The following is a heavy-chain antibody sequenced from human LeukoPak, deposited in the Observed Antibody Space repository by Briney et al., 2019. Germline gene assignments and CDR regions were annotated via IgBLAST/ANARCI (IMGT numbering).Heavy chain of an antibody. CDR3: ASDWKQGAFNI. V-gene: IGHV4-38-2*02. D-gene: IGHD1-1*01. Sequence: PSETLSLTCTVSGYSISSGYYWAWIRQPPGKGRECIGRIYHSGSTYYNPSLNSRVTISVDTSKNQFSLKLSSVTAADTAVYYCASDWKQGAFNIWGQGTMVTVSS. CDR2: IYHSGST. CDR1: GYSISSGYY. J-gene: IGHJ3*02.